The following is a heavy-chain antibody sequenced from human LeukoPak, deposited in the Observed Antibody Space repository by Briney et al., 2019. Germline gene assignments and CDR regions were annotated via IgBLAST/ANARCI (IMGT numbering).Heavy chain of an antibody. D-gene: IGHD1-26*01. CDR2: ISYDGSNK. CDR3: ARVRSARPGY. J-gene: IGHJ4*02. V-gene: IGHV3-30-3*01. CDR1: GFTLSSYA. Sequence: PGGSLRLSCAASGFTLSSYAMHWVRQAPGKGLEWVAVISYDGSNKYYADSVKGRFTISRDNSKNTLYLQMNSLRAEDTAVYYSARVRSARPGYWGQGTLVTVSS.